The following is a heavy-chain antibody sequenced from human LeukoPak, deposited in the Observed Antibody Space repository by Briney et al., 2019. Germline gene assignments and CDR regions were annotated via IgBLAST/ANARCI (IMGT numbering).Heavy chain of an antibody. CDR3: ARGPWDDFWSGYYMY. CDR2: IYTSGST. V-gene: IGHV4-4*07. J-gene: IGHJ4*02. CDR1: GGSISSYY. D-gene: IGHD3-3*01. Sequence: SETLSLTCTVSGGSISSYYWSWIRQPAGKGLEWIGRIYTSGSTSYNPSLKSRVTMSVDTSKNQFSLKLSSVTAADTAVYYCARGPWDDFWSGYYMYWGQGTLVTVSS.